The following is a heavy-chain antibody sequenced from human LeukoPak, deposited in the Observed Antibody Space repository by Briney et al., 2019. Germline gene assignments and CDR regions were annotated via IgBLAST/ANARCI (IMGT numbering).Heavy chain of an antibody. CDR1: GYTFTSYG. J-gene: IGHJ5*02. V-gene: IGHV1-18*01. D-gene: IGHD2-15*01. CDR3: ARDPNCSGGSCYSGWFDP. Sequence: GASVKVSCKASGYTFTSYGISWVRQAPGQGLEWMGWISAYNGNTNYAQKLQGRVTMTTDTSTSTAYMELRSLRSDDTAVYYCARDPNCSGGSCYSGWFDPWGQGTLVTVSS. CDR2: ISAYNGNT.